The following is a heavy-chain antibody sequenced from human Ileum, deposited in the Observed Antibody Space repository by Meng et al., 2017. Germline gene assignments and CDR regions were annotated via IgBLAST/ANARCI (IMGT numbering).Heavy chain of an antibody. Sequence: QGQLVESGAAVEKPGGSVKVSCDASGYTLSSDGFAWVRQAPEQGLEWMGWINVYNGITNYAQKFQGRVTMTTDTSTRTGYMELTSLTSDDTAIYYCATRGNPYLNCWGQGTLVTVSS. CDR1: GYTLSSDG. CDR3: ATRGNPYLNC. V-gene: IGHV1-18*01. CDR2: INVYNGIT. J-gene: IGHJ4*02.